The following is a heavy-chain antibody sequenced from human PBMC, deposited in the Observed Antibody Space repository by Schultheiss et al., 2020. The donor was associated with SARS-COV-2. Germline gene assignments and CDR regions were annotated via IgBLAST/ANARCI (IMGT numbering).Heavy chain of an antibody. J-gene: IGHJ6*02. V-gene: IGHV3-7*01. D-gene: IGHD4-17*01. CDR1: GFTFSSYW. CDR2: IKQDGSEK. Sequence: GGSLRLSCAASGFTFSSYWMSWVRQAPGKGLEWVANIKQDGSEKYYVDSVKGRFTISRDNAKNSLYLQMNSLRAEDTAVYYCTRLSHDYGDYTYYYYGMDVWGQGTTVTVSS. CDR3: TRLSHDYGDYTYYYYGMDV.